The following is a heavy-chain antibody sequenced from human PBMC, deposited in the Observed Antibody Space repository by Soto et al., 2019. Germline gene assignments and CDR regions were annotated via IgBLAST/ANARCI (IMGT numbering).Heavy chain of an antibody. CDR2: ISFFGST. J-gene: IGHJ4*02. CDR3: VRHVGGTTYEY. Sequence: PSETLSLTCAVSGSSISPYYWSWIRQPPGKGLEWIGHISFFGSTEYDPSLESRVTISLDTSKNQFSLRLTSVTAADTAVYYCVRHVGGTTYEYWGQGPRVSVSS. D-gene: IGHD1-1*01. V-gene: IGHV4-59*08. CDR1: GSSISPYY.